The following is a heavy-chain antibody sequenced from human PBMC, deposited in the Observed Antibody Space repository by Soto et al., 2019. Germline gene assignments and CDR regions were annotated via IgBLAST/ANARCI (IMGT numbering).Heavy chain of an antibody. D-gene: IGHD6-13*01. CDR2: IRSKAYGGTT. V-gene: IGHV3-49*03. Sequence: PGGSLRLSCTASGFTLGDYAMSWFRQAPGKGLEWVGFIRSKAYGGTTEYAASVKGRFTISRDDSKSIAYLQTNSLKTEDKPVYHCNRVRGSSWYFPPFDYWGQEILVTVSS. J-gene: IGHJ4*02. CDR1: GFTLGDYA. CDR3: NRVRGSSWYFPPFDY.